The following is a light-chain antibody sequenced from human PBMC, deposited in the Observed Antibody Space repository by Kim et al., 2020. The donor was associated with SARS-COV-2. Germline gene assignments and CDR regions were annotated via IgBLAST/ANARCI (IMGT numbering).Light chain of an antibody. V-gene: IGKV1-5*03. Sequence: GDRVTITCRASRSICGLLAWYQQKPGKAPKLLIYEASTLKSGVPSRFSGSGSETDFTLTTSSLQPDDFATYYCQQYRSYPWTFGQGTKVDIK. J-gene: IGKJ1*01. CDR3: QQYRSYPWT. CDR2: EAS. CDR1: RSICGL.